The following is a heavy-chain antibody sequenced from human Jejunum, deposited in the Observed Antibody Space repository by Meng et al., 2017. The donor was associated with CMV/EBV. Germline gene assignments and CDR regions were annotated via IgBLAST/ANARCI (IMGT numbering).Heavy chain of an antibody. D-gene: IGHD3-22*01. V-gene: IGHV3-23*03. J-gene: IGHJ4*02. CDR1: GFIFSNYA. CDR3: AKGDSSGTSYFDY. Sequence: ASGFIFSNYAMAWVRQAPGKGLEWVSITYGGGVTTYSADFVKGRFTISRDNSMNTVFLQMNSLRTDDTAVYYCAKGDSSGTSYFDYWGQGTLVTVSS. CDR2: TYGGGVTT.